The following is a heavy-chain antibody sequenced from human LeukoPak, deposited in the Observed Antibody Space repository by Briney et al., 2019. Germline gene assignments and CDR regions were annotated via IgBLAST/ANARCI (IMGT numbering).Heavy chain of an antibody. D-gene: IGHD1-26*01. CDR3: ARGRGSYPYYYYYYMDV. V-gene: IGHV4-59*01. J-gene: IGHJ6*03. Sequence: SETLSLTCAVYGGSFSGYYWSWIRQPPGKGLEWIGYIYYSGSTNYNPSLKSRVTISVDTSKNQFSLKLSSVTAADTAVYYCARGRGSYPYYYYYYMDVWGKGTTVTISS. CDR1: GGSFSGYY. CDR2: IYYSGST.